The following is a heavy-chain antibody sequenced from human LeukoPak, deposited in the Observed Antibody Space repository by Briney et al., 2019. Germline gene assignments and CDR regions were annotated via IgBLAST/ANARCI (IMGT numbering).Heavy chain of an antibody. CDR2: ISGSGGSR. CDR3: AKDAPYYDLWSGYLY. D-gene: IGHD3-3*01. Sequence: QTGGSLRLSCAASGFTFSSYAMSWVRQAPGKGLEWVSAISGSGGSRYYADSVKGRFTISRDNSKNTLYLQMNSLRAEDTSVYYCAKDAPYYDLWSGYLYWGQGTLVTVSS. CDR1: GFTFSSYA. J-gene: IGHJ4*02. V-gene: IGHV3-23*01.